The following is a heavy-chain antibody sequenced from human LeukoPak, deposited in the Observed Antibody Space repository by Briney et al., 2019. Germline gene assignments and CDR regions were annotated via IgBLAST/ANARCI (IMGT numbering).Heavy chain of an antibody. V-gene: IGHV4-34*01. CDR3: ARGWLELNYYYMDV. CDR1: GDSFSGYY. CDR2: IHHSRGT. D-gene: IGHD1-7*01. Sequence: KPSETLSLTCAVYGDSFSGYYWSWIRQPPGKGLEGIGEIHHSRGTNYNPSLKSRVTISVDTSKNQFSLKLRSVTAADTAVYYCARGWLELNYYYMDVWGKGTTVTVSS. J-gene: IGHJ6*03.